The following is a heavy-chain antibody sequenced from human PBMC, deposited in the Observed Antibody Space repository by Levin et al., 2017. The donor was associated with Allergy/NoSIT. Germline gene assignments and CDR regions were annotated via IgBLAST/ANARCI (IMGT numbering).Heavy chain of an antibody. CDR3: ARGEYYYGSGSYFEGIDY. CDR2: INSDGSST. V-gene: IGHV3-74*01. J-gene: IGHJ4*02. CDR1: GFTFRSYW. Sequence: LSLPCAASGFTFRSYWMHWVRQAPGKGLVWVSRINSDGSSTSYADSVKGRFTISRDNAKNTLYLQVNSLRAEDTAVYYCARGEYYYGSGSYFEGIDYWGQGTLVTVSS. D-gene: IGHD3-10*01.